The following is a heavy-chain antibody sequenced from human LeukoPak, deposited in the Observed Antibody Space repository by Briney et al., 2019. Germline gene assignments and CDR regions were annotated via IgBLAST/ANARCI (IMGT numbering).Heavy chain of an antibody. V-gene: IGHV4-38-2*02. D-gene: IGHD3-9*01. CDR1: GYSISSGYY. CDR3: ARDHYDILTGYSVDP. J-gene: IGHJ5*02. Sequence: PSETLSLTCTVSGYSISSGYYWGWIRQPPGKGLEWIGSIYYSGSTYYNPSLKSRVTISVDTSKNQFSLKLSSVTAADTAVYYCARDHYDILTGYSVDPWGQGTLVTVSS. CDR2: IYYSGST.